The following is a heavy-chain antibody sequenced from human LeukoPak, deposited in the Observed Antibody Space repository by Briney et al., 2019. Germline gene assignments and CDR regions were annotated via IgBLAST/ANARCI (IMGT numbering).Heavy chain of an antibody. Sequence: PSETLSLTCTVSGGSISSGDYYWSWIRQPPGKGLEWIGYIYYSGSTYYNPSLEGRVTISVDTSRNHFSVKLNSVTAADTAVYYCARSQNYYGSGDYWSQGTLVTVSS. CDR1: GGSISSGDYY. D-gene: IGHD3-10*01. CDR3: ARSQNYYGSGDY. V-gene: IGHV4-30-4*02. CDR2: IYYSGST. J-gene: IGHJ4*02.